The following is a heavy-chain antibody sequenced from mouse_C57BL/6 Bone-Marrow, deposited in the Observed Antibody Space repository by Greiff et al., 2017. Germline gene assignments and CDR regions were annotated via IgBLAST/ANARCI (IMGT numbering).Heavy chain of an antibody. CDR3: ARDYYWSSWYFDY. Sequence: EVQLQQSGPELVKPGASVKISCKASGYTFTDYYMNWVKQSHGKSLEWIGDINPNNGGTSYNQKLKGKATLTVDKSSSTAYMELRSLTSEDSAVYYCARDYYWSSWYFDYWGQGTILTVSS. CDR2: INPNNGGT. V-gene: IGHV1-26*01. J-gene: IGHJ2*01. CDR1: GYTFTDYY. D-gene: IGHD1-1*01.